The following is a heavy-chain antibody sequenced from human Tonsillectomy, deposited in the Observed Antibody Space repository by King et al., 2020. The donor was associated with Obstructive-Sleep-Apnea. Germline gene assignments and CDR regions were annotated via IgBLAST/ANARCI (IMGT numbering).Heavy chain of an antibody. CDR1: GFTFSDYY. CDR3: ARDLSSSSLAYYFDY. D-gene: IGHD6-13*01. CDR2: ISSSSSYT. J-gene: IGHJ4*02. V-gene: IGHV3-11*06. Sequence: VQLVESGGGLVKPGGSLRLSCAASGFTFSDYYMSWIRQAPGKGLEWVSYISSSSSYTNYADSVKGRFTISRDNAKNSLYLQMNSLRAEDTAVYYCARDLSSSSLAYYFDYWGQGTLVTVSS.